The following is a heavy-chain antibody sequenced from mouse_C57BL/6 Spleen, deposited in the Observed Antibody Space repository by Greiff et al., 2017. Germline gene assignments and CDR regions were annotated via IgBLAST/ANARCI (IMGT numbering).Heavy chain of an antibody. J-gene: IGHJ1*03. D-gene: IGHD1-1*01. CDR1: GYTFTSYW. CDR3: ARIYGSSYWYFDV. Sequence: QVQLQQPGAELVKPGASVKLSCKASGYTFTSYWMHWVKQRPGQGLEWIGMIHPNSGSTNYNEKFKSKATLTVDKSSSTAYMQLSSLTSEDSAVYDCARIYGSSYWYFDVWGTGTTVTVSS. CDR2: IHPNSGST. V-gene: IGHV1-64*01.